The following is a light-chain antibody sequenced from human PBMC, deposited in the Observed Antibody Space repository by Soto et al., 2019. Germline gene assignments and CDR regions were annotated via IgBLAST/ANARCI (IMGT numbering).Light chain of an antibody. Sequence: QPASVSGSPGQSITISCTGTSSDVGSYNLVSWYQQHPGKAPKLMIYEVSKRPSGVSNRFSGSKSGNTASLTISGLQAEDEADYYCCSYAGSSTSLWVFGGGTQLTVL. CDR2: EVS. CDR1: SSDVGSYNL. V-gene: IGLV2-23*02. J-gene: IGLJ3*02. CDR3: CSYAGSSTSLWV.